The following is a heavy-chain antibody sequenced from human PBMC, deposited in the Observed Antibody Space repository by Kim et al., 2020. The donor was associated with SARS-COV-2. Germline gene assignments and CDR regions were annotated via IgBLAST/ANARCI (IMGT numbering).Heavy chain of an antibody. CDR1: GYTLTELS. CDR3: ATGVPGEQWLHFDY. Sequence: ASVKVSCKVSGYTLTELSMHWVRQAPGKGLEWMGGFDPEDGETIYAQKFQGRVTMTEDTSTDTAYMELSSLRSEDTAVYYCATGVPGEQWLHFDYWGQGTLVTVSS. J-gene: IGHJ4*02. D-gene: IGHD6-19*01. CDR2: FDPEDGET. V-gene: IGHV1-24*01.